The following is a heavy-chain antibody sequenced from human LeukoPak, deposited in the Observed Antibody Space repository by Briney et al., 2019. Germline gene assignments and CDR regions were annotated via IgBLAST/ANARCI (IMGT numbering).Heavy chain of an antibody. D-gene: IGHD3-10*01. CDR2: IYYSGST. CDR1: GGSISSYY. J-gene: IGHJ6*01. Sequence: SETLSLTCTVSGGSISSYYWSWIRQPPGKGLEWIGYIYYSGSTTYNPSLKSRVTISVDTSKNQFSLKLSSVTGADTAVYYCARTRRHYYGSGKNLTPWPAGLDVWGQGTTVTVSA. V-gene: IGHV4-59*01. CDR3: ARTRRHYYGSGKNLTPWPAGLDV.